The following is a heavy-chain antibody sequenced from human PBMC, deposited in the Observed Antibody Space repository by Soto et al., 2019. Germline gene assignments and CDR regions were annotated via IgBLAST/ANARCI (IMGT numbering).Heavy chain of an antibody. D-gene: IGHD3-16*01. Sequence: QVQLVQSGAEVKKPGSSEKVSCKASGGTFSSYTISWVRQAPGQGLEWMGRIIPIFGTANYAQKFQGRVTINADKSTSTVYMELSSLTSEDTAVYYCASGGDYYGMDVWGQGTTVTVSS. V-gene: IGHV1-69*08. J-gene: IGHJ6*02. CDR3: ASGGDYYGMDV. CDR1: GGTFSSYT. CDR2: IIPIFGTA.